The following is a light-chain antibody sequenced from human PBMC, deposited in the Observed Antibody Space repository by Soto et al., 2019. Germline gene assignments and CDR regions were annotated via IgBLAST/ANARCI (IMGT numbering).Light chain of an antibody. CDR2: AAS. CDR3: QKCNSPPPFT. V-gene: IGKV1-27*01. CDR1: QDISNY. Sequence: DIQMTQSPSSLSASVGDRVTITYRASQDISNYLAWYQQRPGEVPKLLIYAASTLHSGVPSRFSGSGSGTDFTLTISSLQPEDAATYFGQKCNSPPPFTFGPGTKVDLK. J-gene: IGKJ3*01.